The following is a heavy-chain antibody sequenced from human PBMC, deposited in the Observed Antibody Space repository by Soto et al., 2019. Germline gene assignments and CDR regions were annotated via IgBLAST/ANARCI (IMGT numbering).Heavy chain of an antibody. Sequence: GGSLRLSCAASGFTVSSNYMSWVRQAPGKGLEGVSVIYSGGSTYYADSVKGRFTIPRDNSKNTLYLQMNSLRAEDTAVYYCARGYSSSSGGFDPWGQGTLVTVSS. CDR2: IYSGGST. CDR1: GFTVSSNY. D-gene: IGHD6-6*01. J-gene: IGHJ5*02. CDR3: ARGYSSSSGGFDP. V-gene: IGHV3-53*01.